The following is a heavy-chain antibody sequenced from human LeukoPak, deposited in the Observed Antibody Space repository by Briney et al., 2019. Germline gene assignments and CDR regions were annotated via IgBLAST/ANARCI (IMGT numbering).Heavy chain of an antibody. V-gene: IGHV3-74*01. J-gene: IGHJ4*02. CDR1: GLTFSNYW. Sequence: GGSLRLSCAVSGLTFSNYWMHWVRQAPGKGLVWVSRISNDGTSTSYADSVKGRFTISRDNAKNTLYLQLNSLRAGDTAMYYCARSGYGDFDYWGQGTLVTVSS. D-gene: IGHD5-18*01. CDR3: ARSGYGDFDY. CDR2: ISNDGTST.